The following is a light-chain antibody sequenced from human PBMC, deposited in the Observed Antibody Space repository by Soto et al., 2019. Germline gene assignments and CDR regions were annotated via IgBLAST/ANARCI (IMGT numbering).Light chain of an antibody. V-gene: IGKV3-20*01. J-gene: IGKJ5*01. CDR1: QSVTSTY. Sequence: EIVLTQSPGTLSLSPGERATLSCRASQSVTSTYLAWFQHKPGQAPRLLLYGTSNRATGIPDRFSGSGSGTDFTLTISRLEPEDFAVYYCQHYGSSLFTVGHGTRLEIK. CDR2: GTS. CDR3: QHYGSSLFT.